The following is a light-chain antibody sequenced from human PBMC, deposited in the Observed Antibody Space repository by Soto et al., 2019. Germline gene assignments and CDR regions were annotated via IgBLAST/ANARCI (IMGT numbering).Light chain of an antibody. CDR1: QSVYSS. CDR2: DAS. Sequence: ETVMTQSPATLSVSTGERATLSCRASQSVYSSLAWYQQKPGQAPRLLIYDASNRATGIPARFSGSGSGTDFTLTISSLEPEDFAVYYCQQRSNWPITFGQGTRPEI. V-gene: IGKV3-11*01. CDR3: QQRSNWPIT. J-gene: IGKJ5*01.